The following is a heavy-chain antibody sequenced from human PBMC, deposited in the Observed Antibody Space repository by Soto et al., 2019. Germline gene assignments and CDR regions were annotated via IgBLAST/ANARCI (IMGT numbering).Heavy chain of an antibody. CDR2: ISWNSGSI. J-gene: IGHJ5*02. CDR3: AKDLRYYDSRCFDP. Sequence: EVQLVESGGGLVQPGRSLRLSCAASGFTFDDYAMHWVRQAPGKGLEWVSGISWNSGSIGYADSVKGRFTISRDNAKNSLYLQMNSLRAEDTALYYCAKDLRYYDSRCFDPWGQGTLVTVSS. CDR1: GFTFDDYA. D-gene: IGHD3-22*01. V-gene: IGHV3-9*01.